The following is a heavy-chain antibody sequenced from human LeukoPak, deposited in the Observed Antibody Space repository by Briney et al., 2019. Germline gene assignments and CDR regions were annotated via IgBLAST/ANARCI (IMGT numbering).Heavy chain of an antibody. CDR3: ARHGGRTY. CDR2: IYPSDSDT. CDR1: GYTFINYW. Sequence: NRGESLKISCKGSGYTFINYWIAWVRQMPGKGLEWMGIIYPSDSDTRYSPSFQGQVTISVDKSINTAYLQWSGLKASDTAMYYCARHGGRTYWGQGTLVTVSS. J-gene: IGHJ4*02. D-gene: IGHD3-16*01. V-gene: IGHV5-51*01.